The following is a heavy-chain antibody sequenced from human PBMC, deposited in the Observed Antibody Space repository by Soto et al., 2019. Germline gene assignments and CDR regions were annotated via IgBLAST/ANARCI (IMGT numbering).Heavy chain of an antibody. D-gene: IGHD2-21*01. Sequence: EVQLVESGGGLVQPGGSLRLSCAASGFTFSSYRMYWVRQAPGKGLVWVSRINSDGSSTSYADSVEGRFTISRDNAKNTLYLQMNRLRAEDTAVYYCASRLIDWGQGSLVTVSS. CDR3: ASRLID. J-gene: IGHJ4*02. CDR2: INSDGSST. CDR1: GFTFSSYR. V-gene: IGHV3-74*01.